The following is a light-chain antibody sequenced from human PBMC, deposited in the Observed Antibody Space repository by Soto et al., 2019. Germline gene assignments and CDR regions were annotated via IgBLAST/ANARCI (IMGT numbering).Light chain of an antibody. J-gene: IGKJ1*01. V-gene: IGKV3D-20*02. CDR2: GAS. CDR1: QSVSSSY. CDR3: QQRTKWRT. Sequence: EIVLTQSPATLSLSPGEIATLSCSASQSVSSSYLAWYQQKPGQAPRLLIYGASSRATGIPDRFSGSGSGTDFTLTISRLEPEDFAVYYCQQRTKWRTFGQGTKVDIK.